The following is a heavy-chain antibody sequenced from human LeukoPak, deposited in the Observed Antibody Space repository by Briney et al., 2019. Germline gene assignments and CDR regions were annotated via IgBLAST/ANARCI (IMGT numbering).Heavy chain of an antibody. CDR2: VKSNTDGGTT. J-gene: IGHJ4*02. D-gene: IGHD3-3*01. CDR1: GFTVSSNY. Sequence: GGSLRLSCAASGFTVSSNYMSWVRQAPGKGLEWVGRVKSNTDGGTTDYAAPVKGRFTISRDDSKNTLYLQMNSLKTEDTAVYYCTTSVGDFWSGYSDYWGQGTLVTVSS. CDR3: TTSVGDFWSGYSDY. V-gene: IGHV3-15*01.